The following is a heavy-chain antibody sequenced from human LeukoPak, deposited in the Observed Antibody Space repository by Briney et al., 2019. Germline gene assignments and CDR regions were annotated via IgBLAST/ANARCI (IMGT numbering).Heavy chain of an antibody. CDR3: AKHGSGDRLVFGMDV. V-gene: IGHV3-23*01. CDR1: GLKYD. CDR2: ISDDGTTT. J-gene: IGHJ6*02. D-gene: IGHD3-10*01. Sequence: PGESLRLSCSASGLKYDMSWVRQAPGKGLEWISVISDDGTTTYYAGPVKGRFTISRDKSNTVYLQMNSLRVEDTAVYFCAKHGSGDRLVFGMDVWGQGTTVVVSS.